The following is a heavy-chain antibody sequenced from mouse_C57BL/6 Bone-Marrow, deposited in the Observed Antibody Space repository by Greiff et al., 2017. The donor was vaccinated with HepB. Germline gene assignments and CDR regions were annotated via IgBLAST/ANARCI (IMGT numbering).Heavy chain of an antibody. CDR1: GFTFTDYY. V-gene: IGHV7-3*01. J-gene: IGHJ2*01. CDR3: ARDYYGSSLFDY. D-gene: IGHD1-1*01. Sequence: EVKLQESGGGLVQPGGSLSLSCAASGFTFTDYYMSWVRQPPGKALEWLGFIRNKANGYTTEYSASVKGRFTISRDNSQSILYLQMNALRAEDSATYYCARDYYGSSLFDYWGQGTTLTVSS. CDR2: IRNKANGYTT.